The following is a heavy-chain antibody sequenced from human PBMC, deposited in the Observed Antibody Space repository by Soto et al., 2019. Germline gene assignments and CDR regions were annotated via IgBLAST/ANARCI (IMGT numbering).Heavy chain of an antibody. J-gene: IGHJ4*02. CDR2: ISFDGVSE. V-gene: IGHV3-30*18. CDR1: GFTFSAYG. Sequence: QVQLVESGGGVVQPGRSLRLSCAASGFTFSAYGMHWVRQAPGKGLEWLAVISFDGVSEHYADPVEGRFTISRDNSKNTLVLQMNSLRPEDTAVYYCAKTIDLPPGDSRGRGALLDYWGQGTLVTVSS. D-gene: IGHD3-22*01. CDR3: AKTIDLPPGDSRGRGALLDY.